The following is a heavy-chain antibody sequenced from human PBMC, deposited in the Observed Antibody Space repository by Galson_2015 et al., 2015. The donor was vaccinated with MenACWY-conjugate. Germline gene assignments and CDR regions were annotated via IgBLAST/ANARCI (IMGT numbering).Heavy chain of an antibody. J-gene: IGHJ4*02. D-gene: IGHD6-19*01. CDR3: ARQGSYSSSYFDY. CDR2: IYYSGST. Sequence: ETLSLTCTVSGGSISSSSYYWGWIRPPPGKGLEWIGSIYYSGSTYYNPSLKSRATISVDTSKNQFSLKLSSVTAADTAVYYCARQGSYSSSYFDYWGQGTLVTVSS. V-gene: IGHV4-39*01. CDR1: GGSISSSSYY.